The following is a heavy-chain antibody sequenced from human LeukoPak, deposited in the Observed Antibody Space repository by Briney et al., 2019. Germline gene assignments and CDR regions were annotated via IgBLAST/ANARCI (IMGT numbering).Heavy chain of an antibody. CDR1: GGSISSSYYY. V-gene: IGHV4-39*07. D-gene: IGHD2-15*01. Sequence: PSETLPLTCTVSGGSISSSYYYWGWIRQPPGKGLEWIGCIYYSGSTYYNPSLKSRVTISVDTSKNQFSLKLTSVTAADTAMYYCARDGDYYCSGGSCYQYWGQGTLVTVSS. J-gene: IGHJ4*02. CDR2: IYYSGST. CDR3: ARDGDYYCSGGSCYQY.